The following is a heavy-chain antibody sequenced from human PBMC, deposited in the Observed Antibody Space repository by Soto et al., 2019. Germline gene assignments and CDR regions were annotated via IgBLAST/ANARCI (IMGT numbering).Heavy chain of an antibody. J-gene: IGHJ4*02. CDR2: ISYDGSNK. Sequence: QVQLVESGGGVVQPGRSLRLSCAASGFTFSSYGMHWVRQAPGKGLEWVAVISYDGSNKYYADSVKGRFTISRDNSKNTLYRQMNSLRAEDTAVYYCAKVGKRWLQLYYFDYWGQGTLVTVSS. CDR1: GFTFSSYG. D-gene: IGHD1-1*01. V-gene: IGHV3-30*18. CDR3: AKVGKRWLQLYYFDY.